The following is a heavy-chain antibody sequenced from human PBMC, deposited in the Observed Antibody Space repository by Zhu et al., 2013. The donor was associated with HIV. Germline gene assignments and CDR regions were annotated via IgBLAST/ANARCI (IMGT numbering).Heavy chain of an antibody. CDR2: MKPTSASAAFK. J-gene: IGHJ4*02. CDR3: ARVFSWGLRGTYLDV. CDR1: GYAVADYY. V-gene: IGHV1-46*01. Sequence: QVRLEQSASEVKRPGDSVTLSCKASGYAVADYYIHWVRQVPTRGLEWIGLMKPTSASAAFKAFSSTFEDRVDMTADTSTGIVKLTLSGLLPSDAAAYYCARVFSWGLRGTYLDVWGQGSFVIVSS. D-gene: IGHD3-16*02.